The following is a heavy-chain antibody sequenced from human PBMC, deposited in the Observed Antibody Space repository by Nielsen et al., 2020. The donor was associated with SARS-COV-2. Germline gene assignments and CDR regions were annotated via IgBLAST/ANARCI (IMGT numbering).Heavy chain of an antibody. CDR1: GFTFSSYS. CDR2: ISSSSSTI. Sequence: GESLKISCAASGFTFSSYSMNWVRQAPGKGLEWVSYISSSSSTIYYADSVKGRFTISRDNAKNSLYLQMNSLRAEDTAVYYCARGLTFWGQGTLVTVSS. D-gene: IGHD3-9*01. CDR3: ARGLTF. V-gene: IGHV3-48*04. J-gene: IGHJ4*02.